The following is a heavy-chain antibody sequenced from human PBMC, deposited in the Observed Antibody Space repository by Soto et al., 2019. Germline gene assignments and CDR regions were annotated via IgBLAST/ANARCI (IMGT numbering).Heavy chain of an antibody. J-gene: IGHJ6*02. CDR3: ARDIGPDSSSSSFYYYYGMDV. CDR1: GGTFSSYA. CDR2: IIPIFGTA. V-gene: IGHV1-69*06. D-gene: IGHD6-6*01. Sequence: SVKVSCKASGGTFSSYAISWVRQAPGQGLEWMGGIIPIFGTANYAQKFRGRVTITADKSTSTAYMEVSSLRSEDTAVYYCARDIGPDSSSSSFYYYYGMDVWGQGTTVTVSS.